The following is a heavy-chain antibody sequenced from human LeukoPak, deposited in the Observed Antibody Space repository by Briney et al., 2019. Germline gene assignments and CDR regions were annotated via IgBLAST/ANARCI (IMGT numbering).Heavy chain of an antibody. CDR3: AKDRLSLGYFDI. Sequence: GGSLRLSCAASGFTFDTYAMSWVRQAPGKGLEWVSGTTGDGHSTYYADSVKGRFIISRDNSKNTLYLQIHNLRVEDTALYYCAKDRLSLGYFDIGGRGPLATVPS. CDR2: TTGDGHST. D-gene: IGHD6-6*01. V-gene: IGHV3-23*01. J-gene: IGHJ4*02. CDR1: GFTFDTYA.